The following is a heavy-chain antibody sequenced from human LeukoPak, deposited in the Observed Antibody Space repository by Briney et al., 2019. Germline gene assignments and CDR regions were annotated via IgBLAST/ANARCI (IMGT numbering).Heavy chain of an antibody. CDR1: GGSISSYY. Sequence: SETLSLTRTVSGGSISSYYWSWIRQPPGKGLEWIGYIYTSGSTNYNPSPKSRVTISVDTSKNQFSLKLSSVTAADTAVYYCARKVVTQFDPWGQGTLVTVSS. D-gene: IGHD4-23*01. J-gene: IGHJ5*02. CDR2: IYTSGST. V-gene: IGHV4-4*09. CDR3: ARKVVTQFDP.